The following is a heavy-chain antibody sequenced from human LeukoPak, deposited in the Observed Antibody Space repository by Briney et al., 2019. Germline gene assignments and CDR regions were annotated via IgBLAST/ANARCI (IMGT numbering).Heavy chain of an antibody. CDR2: IYSGGGT. V-gene: IGHV3-53*01. CDR3: ASDPTSSRLDY. CDR1: GFTVSSNY. D-gene: IGHD6-13*01. J-gene: IGHJ4*02. Sequence: GGSLILSCAASGFTVSSNYMTWVRQAPGKGLEWVSVIYSGGGTYYADSVKGRFTISRDNSKNTLYLQMNSLRAEDAALYYCASDPTSSRLDYWGQGTLVTVSS.